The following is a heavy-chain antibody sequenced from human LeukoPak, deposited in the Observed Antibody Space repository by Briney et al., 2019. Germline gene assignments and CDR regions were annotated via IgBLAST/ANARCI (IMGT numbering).Heavy chain of an antibody. CDR3: ARDSEVAALYYFYGMDV. J-gene: IGHJ6*02. CDR2: ISYDGHSK. V-gene: IGHV3-30*03. Sequence: LAGGSLRLSCAASGFTFSSYGMHWVRQAPGKGLEWVAVISYDGHSKYHADSVTGRFTISRDNSKNTLSLQMNSLRVEDTAVYYCARDSEVAALYYFYGMDVWGQGTTVTVSS. D-gene: IGHD6-19*01. CDR1: GFTFSSYG.